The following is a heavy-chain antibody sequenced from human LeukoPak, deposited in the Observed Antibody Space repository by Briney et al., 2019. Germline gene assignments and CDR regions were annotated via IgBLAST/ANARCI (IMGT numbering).Heavy chain of an antibody. CDR2: IYYSGST. J-gene: IGHJ4*02. D-gene: IGHD1-26*01. Sequence: SETLSLTCTVTGDSITRRSDYWGWVRRPPGKGLEWIGSIYYSGSTYYNPSFKSRVTISVDTSRNQFSLQFYCARNESVLGTTGLNDFFDDWGQGSLVTVSS. CDR1: GDSITRRSDY. V-gene: IGHV4-39*01. CDR3: LNDFFDD.